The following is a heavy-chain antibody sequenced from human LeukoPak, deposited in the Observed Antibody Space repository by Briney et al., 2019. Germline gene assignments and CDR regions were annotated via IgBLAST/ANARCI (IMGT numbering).Heavy chain of an antibody. CDR1: GFTFSKYW. Sequence: PGGSLRLSCAAPGFTFSKYWMSWVRQAPGKGLGWVSYISSSGSAIYYADSVNGRFPISRDNAKDSLYLQMNSLRAEDTAVYYCARAEGAYYGSGSYHLKSSDYWGQGTLVTVSS. D-gene: IGHD3-10*01. J-gene: IGHJ4*02. CDR3: ARAEGAYYGSGSYHLKSSDY. V-gene: IGHV3-48*01. CDR2: ISSSGSAI.